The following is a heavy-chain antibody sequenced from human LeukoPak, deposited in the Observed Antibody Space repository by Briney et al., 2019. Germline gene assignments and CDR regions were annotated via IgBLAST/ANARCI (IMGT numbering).Heavy chain of an antibody. Sequence: PSGTLSLTCTVSGDSINSLDLWSWVRQPPGKGLEWIGEMYLSGTTHSNPSVKSRVTISIDKSKNQFFLNLSSVTAADTAVYYCARDKSHCSGGSCYYYGMDVWGQGTTVTVSS. D-gene: IGHD2-15*01. J-gene: IGHJ6*02. CDR1: GDSINSLDL. CDR3: ARDKSHCSGGSCYYYGMDV. CDR2: MYLSGTT. V-gene: IGHV4-4*02.